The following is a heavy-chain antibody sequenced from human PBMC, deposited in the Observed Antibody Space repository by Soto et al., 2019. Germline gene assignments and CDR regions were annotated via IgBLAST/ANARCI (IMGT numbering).Heavy chain of an antibody. CDR2: IYYSGST. Sequence: PSETLSLTCTVSGGSISSYYWSWIRQPPGKGLEWIGYIYYSGSTNYNPSLKSRVTISVDTSKNQFSLKLSSVTAADTAVYYCASDVAAAGTLSWFDPWGQGTLVTISS. J-gene: IGHJ5*02. CDR3: ASDVAAAGTLSWFDP. V-gene: IGHV4-59*01. CDR1: GGSISSYY. D-gene: IGHD6-13*01.